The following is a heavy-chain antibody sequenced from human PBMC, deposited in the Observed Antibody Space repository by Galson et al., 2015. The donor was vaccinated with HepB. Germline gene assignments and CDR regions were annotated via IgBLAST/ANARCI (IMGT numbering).Heavy chain of an antibody. D-gene: IGHD6-19*01. CDR3: AKDSLSSGWYGGAFDI. CDR1: GFTFSSYG. J-gene: IGHJ3*02. CDR2: ISYDGSNK. Sequence: SLRLSCAASGFTFSSYGMHWVRQAPGKGLEWVAVISYDGSNKYYADSVKGRFTISRDNSKNTLYLQINSLRAEDTAVYYCAKDSLSSGWYGGAFDIWGQGTMVTVSS. V-gene: IGHV3-30*18.